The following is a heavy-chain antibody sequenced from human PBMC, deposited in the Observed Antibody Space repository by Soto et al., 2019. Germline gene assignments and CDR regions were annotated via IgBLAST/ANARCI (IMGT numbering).Heavy chain of an antibody. D-gene: IGHD3-3*01. Sequence: PGGSLRLSCAASGFTFSSYSMNWVRQAPGKGLEWVSSISSSSSYIYYADSVKGRFTTSRDNAKNSLYLQMNSLGAEDTAVYYCAAAGVSYYDFWSGSYPLDYWGQGTLVTVSS. J-gene: IGHJ4*02. CDR1: GFTFSSYS. V-gene: IGHV3-21*01. CDR2: ISSSSSYI. CDR3: AAAGVSYYDFWSGSYPLDY.